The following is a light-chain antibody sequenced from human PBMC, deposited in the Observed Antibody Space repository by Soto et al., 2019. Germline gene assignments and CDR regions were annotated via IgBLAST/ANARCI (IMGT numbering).Light chain of an antibody. J-gene: IGKJ4*01. V-gene: IGKV4-1*01. Sequence: DIVMAPSPDSLAVSLGERATIICKSSQRVLSSVSKKNFLAWYQQKPGQPPKLLISWTSTRESGVPDRFSGSGSGTDFTLTISSLQAEDVAVYFCQQYYTTPLTFGGGTKVEIK. CDR3: QQYYTTPLT. CDR1: QRVLSSVSKKNF. CDR2: WTS.